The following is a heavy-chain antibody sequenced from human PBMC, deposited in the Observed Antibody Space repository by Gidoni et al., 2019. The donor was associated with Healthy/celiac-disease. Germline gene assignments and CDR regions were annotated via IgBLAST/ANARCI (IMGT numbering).Heavy chain of an antibody. CDR3: ARDAYYDFWSGYYTGRCVDV. D-gene: IGHD3-3*01. Sequence: EVQLVESGGGLVQPGGSLRLSCAASGFTFSSYEMNWVRQAPGKGLEWVSYISSSGSTIYYADSVKGRFTISRDNAKNSLYLQMNSLRAEDTAVYYCARDAYYDFWSGYYTGRCVDVWGQGTTVTVSS. CDR2: ISSSGSTI. CDR1: GFTFSSYE. V-gene: IGHV3-48*03. J-gene: IGHJ6*02.